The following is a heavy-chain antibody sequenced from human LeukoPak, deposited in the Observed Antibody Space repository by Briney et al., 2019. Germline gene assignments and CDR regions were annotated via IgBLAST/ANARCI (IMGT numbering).Heavy chain of an antibody. Sequence: PGGSLRLSCSASEFIFSTYAMHWARQAPGKGLEHVSVISSNGGSTYYADSVKGRFTISRDNSKNTLYLQMSSLRAEDTAVYYCVKAYYDFWSAYANWFDPWGQGTLVTVSS. D-gene: IGHD3-3*01. J-gene: IGHJ5*02. CDR3: VKAYYDFWSAYANWFDP. V-gene: IGHV3-64D*09. CDR2: ISSNGGST. CDR1: EFIFSTYA.